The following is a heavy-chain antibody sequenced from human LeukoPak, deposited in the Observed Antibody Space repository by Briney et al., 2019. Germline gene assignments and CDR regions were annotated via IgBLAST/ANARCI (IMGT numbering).Heavy chain of an antibody. CDR2: ISSSGSTI. Sequence: PGGSLRLSCAASGFTFSDYYMSWIRQAPGKGLEWVSYISSSGSTIYYADSVKGRFTISRDNSKNTLYLQMNSLRAEDTAVYYCAKGSAPYGSGSYSDYWGQGTLVTVSS. CDR1: GFTFSDYY. CDR3: AKGSAPYGSGSYSDY. V-gene: IGHV3-11*01. D-gene: IGHD3-10*01. J-gene: IGHJ4*02.